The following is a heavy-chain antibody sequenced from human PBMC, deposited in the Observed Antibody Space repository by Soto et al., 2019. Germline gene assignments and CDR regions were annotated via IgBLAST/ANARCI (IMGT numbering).Heavy chain of an antibody. CDR2: IDPNSGVT. V-gene: IGHV1-2*02. J-gene: IGHJ5*01. CDR3: ETFFLMSRWPARSFDS. D-gene: IGHD2-15*01. CDR1: DYYFPGYN. Sequence: AAVKVSCKAYDYYFPGYNIHWVRQAPGQGLEWMGWIDPNSGVTNYAQKFQGRVTMTGDTSISTDYLEGKKLRSDDTALYYCETFFLMSRWPARSFDSWGQGPLFSGS.